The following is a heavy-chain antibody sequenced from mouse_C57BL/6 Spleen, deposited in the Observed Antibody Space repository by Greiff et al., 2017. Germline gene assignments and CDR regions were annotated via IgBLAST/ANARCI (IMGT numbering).Heavy chain of an antibody. CDR2: IYPGDGDT. V-gene: IGHV1-82*01. CDR3: ARMDYGNYYFDY. J-gene: IGHJ2*01. Sequence: QVQLKESGPELVKPGASVKISCKASGYAFSSSWMNWVKQRPGKGLEWIGRIYPGDGDTNYNGKFKGKATLTADKSSSTAYMQLSSLTSEDSAVYFCARMDYGNYYFDYWGQGTTLTVSS. CDR1: GYAFSSSW. D-gene: IGHD2-1*01.